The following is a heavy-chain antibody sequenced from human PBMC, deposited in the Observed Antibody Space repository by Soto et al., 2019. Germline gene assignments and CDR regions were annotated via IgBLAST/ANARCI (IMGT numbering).Heavy chain of an antibody. Sequence: PGGSLRLSCAASGFIFENFGMSWARQAPGKGLEWISSISGSGFKKYYADSVKGRFTISRDNSKSTVYLELNNLSAEDTAVYHCAKNQGVELVPLATVDWFDPWGQGSVVTVSP. CDR3: AKNQGVELVPLATVDWFDP. CDR1: GFIFENFG. D-gene: IGHD1-26*01. V-gene: IGHV3-23*01. CDR2: ISGSGFKK. J-gene: IGHJ5*02.